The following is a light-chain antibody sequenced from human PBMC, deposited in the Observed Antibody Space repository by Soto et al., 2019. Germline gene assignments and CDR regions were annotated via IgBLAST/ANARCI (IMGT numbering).Light chain of an antibody. Sequence: DIQMTQSPSSLSASVGDRVTITCRASQSISSYLNLYQQKPGKAPKLLIYAASSLQSGVPSRFSGSGSGTDFTLTISSLHPEDFATYYCQQSYSTPQTFGQGTKLEIK. J-gene: IGKJ2*01. V-gene: IGKV1-39*01. CDR3: QQSYSTPQT. CDR1: QSISSY. CDR2: AAS.